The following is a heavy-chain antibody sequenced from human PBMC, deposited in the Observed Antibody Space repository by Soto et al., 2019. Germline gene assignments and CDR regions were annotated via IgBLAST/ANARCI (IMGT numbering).Heavy chain of an antibody. CDR3: ARVEVRYVAWLPQRVGFDY. J-gene: IGHJ4*02. V-gene: IGHV1-2*02. D-gene: IGHD3-9*01. CDR1: GYTFTGYY. CDR2: INPTSGGT. Sequence: ASVKVSCKASGYTFTGYYMHWVRPAPGQGLEWMGWINPTSGGTNYAQKFQGRVTMTRDTSISTAYMELSRLRSDDTAVYYCARVEVRYVAWLPQRVGFDYWGQGALVTVSS.